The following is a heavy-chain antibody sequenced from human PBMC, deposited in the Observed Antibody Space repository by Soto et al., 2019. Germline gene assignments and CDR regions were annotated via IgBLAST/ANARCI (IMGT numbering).Heavy chain of an antibody. CDR3: AKLWGYYFES. D-gene: IGHD2-21*01. Sequence: XESLLLSFSASGFSVNNNYMTWVRQAPGRRPEWVAVIYTRGTTHYADFATGRFTFSRDNSKNTLYLQMDSLRPEDTAVYYCAKLWGYYFESWGPGTLVTVSS. CDR1: GFSVNNNY. CDR2: IYTRGTT. J-gene: IGHJ4*02. V-gene: IGHV3-53*01.